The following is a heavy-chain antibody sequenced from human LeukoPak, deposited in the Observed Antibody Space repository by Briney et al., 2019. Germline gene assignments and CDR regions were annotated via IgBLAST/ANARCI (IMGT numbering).Heavy chain of an antibody. CDR2: IRSKANSYAT. D-gene: IGHD3-22*01. J-gene: IGHJ1*01. Sequence: PGRSLRLSCASSGLTFSGSAMHWARRASGKGLEWGGRIRSKANSYATAYAASVKGRFTISRDDSKNTASLQMNSLKTEDTAVYYCTRRTYYYDNSGSPTEYFQHWGQGTLVTVSS. CDR3: TRRTYYYDNSGSPTEYFQH. CDR1: GLTFSGSA. V-gene: IGHV3-73*01.